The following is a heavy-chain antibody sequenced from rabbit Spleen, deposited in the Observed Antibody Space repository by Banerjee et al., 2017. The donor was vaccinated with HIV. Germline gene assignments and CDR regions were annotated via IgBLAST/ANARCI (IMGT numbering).Heavy chain of an antibody. CDR2: IEPIFGRT. V-gene: IGHV1S47*01. CDR3: ARDKELDIWGYEFDL. CDR1: GFDFSAYG. Sequence: QEQLVESGGGLVQPGGSLRLSCKASGFDFSAYGVSWVRQAPGKGLEWIGYIEPIFGRTYYASWVNGRFTISSHNAQNTLSLQLDSLTVADTATYFCARDKELDIWGYEFDLWGPGTLVTVS. D-gene: IGHD3-1*01. J-gene: IGHJ4*01.